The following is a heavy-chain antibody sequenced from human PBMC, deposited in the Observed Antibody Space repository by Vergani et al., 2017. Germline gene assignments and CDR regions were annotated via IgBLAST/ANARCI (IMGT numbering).Heavy chain of an antibody. Sequence: EVDLVEAGGGLAHPGGSLRHSCEASGITFWKFGMHWVRQGPGKGLEWVSGISWNSGAVDYADSVRGRFTISRDNAKHSLFLEMNSLRFEDTAVYFCTKGSVYYHDSAGHGYAPYTGFDLWGPGTLVTVSS. V-gene: IGHV3-9*01. CDR1: GITFWKFG. D-gene: IGHD5-12*01. J-gene: IGHJ3*01. CDR3: TKGSVYYHDSAGHGYAPYTGFDL. CDR2: ISWNSGAV.